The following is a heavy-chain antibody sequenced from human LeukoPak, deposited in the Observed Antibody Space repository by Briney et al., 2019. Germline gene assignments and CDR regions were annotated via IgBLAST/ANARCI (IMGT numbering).Heavy chain of an antibody. CDR1: GFTFSSYG. Sequence: GGSLRLSCAASGFTFSSYGMHWVRQAPGKGLEWVAVIWYDGSNKYYADSVKGRFTISRDNSKNTPYLQMNSLRAEDTAVYYCARSQPYYYGMDVWGQGTTVTVSS. CDR3: ARSQPYYYGMDV. V-gene: IGHV3-33*01. CDR2: IWYDGSNK. J-gene: IGHJ6*02.